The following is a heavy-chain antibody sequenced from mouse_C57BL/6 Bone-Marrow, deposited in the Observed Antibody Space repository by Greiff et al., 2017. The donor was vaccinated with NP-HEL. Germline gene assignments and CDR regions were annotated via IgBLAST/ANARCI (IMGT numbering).Heavy chain of an antibody. CDR2: IDPSDSET. Sequence: QVQLQQPGAELVRPGSSVKLSCKASGYTFTSYWMHWVKQRPIQGLEWIGNIDPSDSETHYNQKFKDKATLTVDKSSSTAYMQLSSLTSEDSAVYYCAIDSNYPYYFDYWGQGTTLTVSS. J-gene: IGHJ2*01. D-gene: IGHD2-5*01. CDR3: AIDSNYPYYFDY. CDR1: GYTFTSYW. V-gene: IGHV1-52*01.